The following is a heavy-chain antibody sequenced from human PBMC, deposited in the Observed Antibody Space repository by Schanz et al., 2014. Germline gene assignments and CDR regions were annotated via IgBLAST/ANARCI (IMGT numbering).Heavy chain of an antibody. D-gene: IGHD3-10*01. CDR1: GFTLSSYG. CDR3: ARDQYYFGSGNPFDN. Sequence: QGQLVESGGGVVQPGRSLRLSCSASGFTLSSYGMHWVRQAPGQGLEWLAGIWFDGTNKYNAHSVKGRFTISRDTSKNTLYLLLNSLRAEDTAVYYCARDQYYFGSGNPFDNWGQGTLVTVSS. CDR2: IWFDGTNK. V-gene: IGHV3-33*01. J-gene: IGHJ3*02.